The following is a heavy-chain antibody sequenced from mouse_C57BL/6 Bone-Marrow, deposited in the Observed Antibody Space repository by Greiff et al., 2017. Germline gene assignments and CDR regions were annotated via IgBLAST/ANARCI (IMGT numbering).Heavy chain of an antibody. D-gene: IGHD2-5*01. CDR3: ASGGYYSNPLYFDV. J-gene: IGHJ1*03. V-gene: IGHV1-69*01. Sequence: QVQLQQPGAELVMPGASVKLSCKASGYTFTSYWMHWVKQRPGQGLEWIGEFDPSDSYTNYNQKFKGKSTLTVDKSSSTAYMQLSSLTSEDSAVFYCASGGYYSNPLYFDVWGTGATVTVSS. CDR1: GYTFTSYW. CDR2: FDPSDSYT.